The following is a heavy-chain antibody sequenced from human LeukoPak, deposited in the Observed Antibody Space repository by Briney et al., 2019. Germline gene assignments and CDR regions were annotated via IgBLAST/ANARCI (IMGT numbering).Heavy chain of an antibody. Sequence: RGSLRLSSAASGFTSINARMSWVRQAPGKGLEWGGRIKSKTDGGTTEYAAPVKGRVTISRDDFNNTMYLEMNSLNTEDTGVYYGTTVSWIRLWPIYYFDYWGQGTLVTVSS. V-gene: IGHV3-15*01. CDR1: GFTSINAR. CDR2: IKSKTDGGTT. D-gene: IGHD5-18*01. J-gene: IGHJ4*02. CDR3: TTVSWIRLWPIYYFDY.